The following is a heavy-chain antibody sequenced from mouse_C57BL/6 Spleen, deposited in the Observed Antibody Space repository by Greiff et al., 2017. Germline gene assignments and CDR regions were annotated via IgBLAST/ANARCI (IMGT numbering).Heavy chain of an antibody. CDR1: GFSLTSYC. CDR2: IWSGGST. D-gene: IGHD1-1*01. CDR3: AKIYGSSHWYFDV. J-gene: IGHJ1*03. Sequence: QVQLQQSGPGLVQPSQSLSITCTVSGFSLTSYCVHWVRQPPGKGLEWLGVIWSGGSTDYNTAFITRLSIREDNSKSQVFFNMNSLQADDTAIYYCAKIYGSSHWYFDVWGTGTTVTVSS. V-gene: IGHV2-4*01.